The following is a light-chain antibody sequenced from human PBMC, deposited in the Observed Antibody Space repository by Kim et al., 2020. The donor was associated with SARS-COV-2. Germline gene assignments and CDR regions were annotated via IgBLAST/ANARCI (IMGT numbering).Light chain of an antibody. CDR1: QSISSY. Sequence: ASVGDRVTITCRASQSISSYLNWYQQKPGKAPKLLIYAASSLKSGVPSRFSGSGSGTDFTLTISSLQPEDFATYYCQQSYSTLPYTFGQGTKLEI. CDR3: QQSYSTLPYT. CDR2: AAS. J-gene: IGKJ2*01. V-gene: IGKV1-39*01.